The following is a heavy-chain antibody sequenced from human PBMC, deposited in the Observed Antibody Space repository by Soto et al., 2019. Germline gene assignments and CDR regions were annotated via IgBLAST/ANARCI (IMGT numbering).Heavy chain of an antibody. J-gene: IGHJ6*03. V-gene: IGHV4-34*01. Sequence: SETLSLTCAVYGGSFSGYYWSWIRQPPGKGLEWIGEINHSGSTNYNPSLKSRVTISVDTSKNQFSLKLSSVTAADTAVYYCAGSRITMVRGVIIPAAKKYYMDVWGKGTTVTVSS. CDR1: GGSFSGYY. CDR2: INHSGST. D-gene: IGHD3-10*01. CDR3: AGSRITMVRGVIIPAAKKYYMDV.